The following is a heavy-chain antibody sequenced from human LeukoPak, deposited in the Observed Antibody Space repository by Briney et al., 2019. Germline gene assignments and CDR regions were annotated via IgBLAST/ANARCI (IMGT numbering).Heavy chain of an antibody. CDR1: GGSFSGYY. D-gene: IGHD1-14*01. CDR2: INHSGST. CDR3: ARDTTGA. Sequence: SETLSLTCAVYGGSFSGYYWSWIRQPPGKGLEWIGEINHSGSTNYNPSLKSRVTISVDTSKNQFSLKLSSVTAADTAVYYCARDTTGAWGQGTLVTVSS. V-gene: IGHV4-34*01. J-gene: IGHJ5*02.